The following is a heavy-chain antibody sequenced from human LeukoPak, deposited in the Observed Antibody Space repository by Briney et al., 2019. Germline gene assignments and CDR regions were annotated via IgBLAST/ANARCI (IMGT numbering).Heavy chain of an antibody. CDR1: GFTFSDYN. D-gene: IGHD5-24*01. CDR2: ISSSGSTI. Sequence: PGGSLRLSCAASGFTFSDYNMSWIRQAPGRGLEGVSYISSSGSTIYYADSVKGRFTISRDNAKNSLYLQMNSLRAEDTAVYYCARDFGRDGYNWPYYFDYWGQGTLVTVSS. J-gene: IGHJ4*02. V-gene: IGHV3-11*01. CDR3: ARDFGRDGYNWPYYFDY.